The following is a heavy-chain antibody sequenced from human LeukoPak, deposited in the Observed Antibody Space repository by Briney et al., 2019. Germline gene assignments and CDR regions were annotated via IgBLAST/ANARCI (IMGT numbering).Heavy chain of an antibody. CDR3: ARAMGLVDAFDI. CDR2: IIPIFGTA. Sequence: GASVKVSCKASGSTFSSYAISWVRQAPGQGLEWMGGIIPIFGTANYAQKFQGRVTITADESTSTAYMELSSLRSEDTAVYYCARAMGLVDAFDIWGQGTMVTVSS. V-gene: IGHV1-69*13. D-gene: IGHD1-26*01. J-gene: IGHJ3*02. CDR1: GSTFSSYA.